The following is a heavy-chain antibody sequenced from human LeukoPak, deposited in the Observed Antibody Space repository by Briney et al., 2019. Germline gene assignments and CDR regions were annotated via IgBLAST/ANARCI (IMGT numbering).Heavy chain of an antibody. J-gene: IGHJ4*02. CDR1: GGTFNNYA. D-gene: IGHD6-13*01. CDR2: IIPIFGTT. CDR3: TRDPLAASAPGYFDS. Sequence: SVKVSCKPSGGTFNNYAVAWVRQAPGQGLEWMGQIIPIFGTTSYAPKFQGRVAITADEKTTTAYMELSSLISEDTAVYYCTRDPLAASAPGYFDSWGQGSLVTVSS. V-gene: IGHV1-69*13.